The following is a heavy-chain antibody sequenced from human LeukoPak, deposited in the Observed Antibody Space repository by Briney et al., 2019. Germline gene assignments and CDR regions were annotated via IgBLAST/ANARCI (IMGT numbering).Heavy chain of an antibody. J-gene: IGHJ4*02. CDR1: GYTFTDYY. Sequence: ASVKVSCKASGYTFTDYYMHWVRQAPGQGLEWMGWINPNSGGTNYAQKFQGRVTMTRDTSISTAYMELSRLRSDDTAVYYCTRVNYDSSGYSVTLFDYWGQGTLVTVSS. CDR3: TRVNYDSSGYSVTLFDY. V-gene: IGHV1-2*02. CDR2: INPNSGGT. D-gene: IGHD3-22*01.